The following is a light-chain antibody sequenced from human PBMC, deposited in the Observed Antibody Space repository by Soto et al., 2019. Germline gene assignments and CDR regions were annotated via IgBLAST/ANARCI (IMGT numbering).Light chain of an antibody. V-gene: IGKV1-16*02. Sequence: DIQMTQSPSSLSASVGDRVTITCRASPDIDFFLAWFQQKPGKAPKSLIYATSKLKDVVPSKFSGSGSLTEFTLAIRTLQPEDFATAYCQHYNSCPWTFGPGTKV. CDR1: PDIDFF. J-gene: IGKJ1*01. CDR3: QHYNSCPWT. CDR2: ATS.